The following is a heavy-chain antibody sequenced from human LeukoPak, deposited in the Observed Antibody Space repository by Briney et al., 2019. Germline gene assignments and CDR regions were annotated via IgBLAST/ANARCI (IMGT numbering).Heavy chain of an antibody. J-gene: IGHJ4*02. Sequence: ASMKVSCKASGYTFTGYHMHWVRQAPGQGLEWMGWIRPYSGGTNYAQRFQGRVTMTRDTSISTAFMELSGLRSDDTAVYYCARGRIQLWPPLDSWGQGTLVTVSS. CDR2: IRPYSGGT. CDR3: ARGRIQLWPPLDS. CDR1: GYTFTGYH. D-gene: IGHD5-18*01. V-gene: IGHV1-2*02.